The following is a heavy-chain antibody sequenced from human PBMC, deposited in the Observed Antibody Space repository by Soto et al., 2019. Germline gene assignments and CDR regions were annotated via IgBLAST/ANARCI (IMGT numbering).Heavy chain of an antibody. CDR2: IIPIFGTA. CDR3: ARMTWIRRKEKVGYGMDV. D-gene: IGHD5-18*01. V-gene: IGHV1-69*06. J-gene: IGHJ6*02. Sequence: SVEVSWKASGGAFRGYAVSWVRQAPRQGLEWMGGIIPIFGTANYAQKCQGRGTITADKSTSTAYMELSSLRSEDTAVYYCARMTWIRRKEKVGYGMDVWGQGTTVTVSS. CDR1: GGAFRGYA.